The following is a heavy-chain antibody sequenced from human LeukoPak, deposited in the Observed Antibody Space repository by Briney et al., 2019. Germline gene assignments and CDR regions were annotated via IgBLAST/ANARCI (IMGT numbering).Heavy chain of an antibody. V-gene: IGHV5-51*01. CDR2: IYPGDSDT. D-gene: IGHD5-24*01. Sequence: RGESLKISCKGSGYSFSSYRIGWVRQMPGKGLEWMGIIYPGDSDTRYSPSFQGQVTISADKSISTAYLQWSILKASDTAMYYCARRDGYDSTTFDYWGQGTLVTVSS. CDR1: GYSFSSYR. CDR3: ARRDGYDSTTFDY. J-gene: IGHJ4*02.